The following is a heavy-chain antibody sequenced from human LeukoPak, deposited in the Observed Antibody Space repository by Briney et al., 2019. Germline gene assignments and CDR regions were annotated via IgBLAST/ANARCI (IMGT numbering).Heavy chain of an antibody. D-gene: IGHD2-15*01. CDR2: IYYSGST. J-gene: IGHJ6*04. CDR1: GGSVSSGSYY. CDR3: ARDSPCGGSCYTYYYGMDV. V-gene: IGHV4-61*01. Sequence: SGTLSLTCTVSGGSVSSGSYYWSWIRQPPGKGLEWIGYIYYSGSTNYNPSLKSRVTISVDTSKNQFSLKLNSVTAADTAVYYCARDSPCGGSCYTYYYGMDVWGKGTTVTVSS.